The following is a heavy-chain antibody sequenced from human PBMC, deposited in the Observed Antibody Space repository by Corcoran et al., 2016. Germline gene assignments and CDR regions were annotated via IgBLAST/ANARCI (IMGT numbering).Heavy chain of an antibody. CDR2: IKQSGST. V-gene: IGHV4-34*01. CDR1: GGSFSGYY. Sequence: QVQLQQWGAGLLKPSETLSLTCAVYGGSFSGYYWSWIRQPPGKGLEWIGEIKQSGSTNYNPSLKSRVTISVDTSKNQFSLKLSSVTAADTAVYYCARGGGYDSSGYFDYWGQGTLVTVSS. D-gene: IGHD3-22*01. CDR3: ARGGGYDSSGYFDY. J-gene: IGHJ4*02.